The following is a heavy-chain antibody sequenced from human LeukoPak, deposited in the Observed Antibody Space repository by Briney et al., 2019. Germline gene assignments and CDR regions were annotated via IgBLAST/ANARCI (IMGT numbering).Heavy chain of an antibody. J-gene: IGHJ6*03. CDR3: AKGADYYDSSGYYYYYYMDV. CDR2: ISGSGADT. CDR1: GFTFNSYG. D-gene: IGHD3-22*01. Sequence: GGSLRLSCGASGFTFNSYGMNWVRQAPGKGLEWVSGISGSGADTYYADSVKGRFTISRDNSRNTLYLQMNSLRAGDTAVYYCAKGADYYDSSGYYYYYYMDVWGKGTTVTISS. V-gene: IGHV3-23*01.